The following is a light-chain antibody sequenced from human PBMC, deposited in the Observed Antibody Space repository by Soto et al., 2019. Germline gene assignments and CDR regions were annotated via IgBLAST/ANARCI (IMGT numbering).Light chain of an antibody. CDR2: DVR. V-gene: IGLV2-11*01. CDR1: SSDLGGYNF. Sequence: QSALTQPRSVSGSPGQSVTISRTGTSSDLGGYNFVSWYQQHPGKAPKLMIYDVRKRPSGVPDRFSGSKSGNTASLTISGLQAEDEADYYCCSYAGSYTYVFGTGTKLTVL. CDR3: CSYAGSYTYV. J-gene: IGLJ1*01.